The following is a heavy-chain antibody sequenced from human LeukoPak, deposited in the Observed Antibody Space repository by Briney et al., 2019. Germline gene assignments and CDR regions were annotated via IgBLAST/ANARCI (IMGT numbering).Heavy chain of an antibody. J-gene: IGHJ6*02. CDR2: ISYDGSNK. Sequence: PGRSLRLSCAASGFTFSSYGIHWVRQAPGKGLEWVAVISYDGSNKYYADSVKGRFTISRDNSKNTLYLQMNSLRAEDTAVYYCAKDWFGRDYYYGMDVWGQGTTVTVSS. V-gene: IGHV3-30*18. CDR1: GFTFSSYG. CDR3: AKDWFGRDYYYGMDV. D-gene: IGHD3-10*01.